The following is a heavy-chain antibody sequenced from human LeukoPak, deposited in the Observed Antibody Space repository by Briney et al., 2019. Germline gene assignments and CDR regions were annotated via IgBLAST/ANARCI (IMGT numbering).Heavy chain of an antibody. CDR1: GGSISSGGYY. J-gene: IGHJ6*03. CDR2: MFTSGST. V-gene: IGHV4-61*02. D-gene: IGHD3-3*01. Sequence: SETLSLTCTVSGGSISSGGYYWSWIRQPAGKGLEWIGRMFTSGSTNYSPSLKSRVTISVDTSKNQFSLKLTSVTAADTAVYYCAREPYFTIFGVVISYYYMDVWGKGTTVTVSS. CDR3: AREPYFTIFGVVISYYYMDV.